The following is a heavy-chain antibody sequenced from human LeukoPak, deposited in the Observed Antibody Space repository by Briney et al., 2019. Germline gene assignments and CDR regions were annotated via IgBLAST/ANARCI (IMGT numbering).Heavy chain of an antibody. V-gene: IGHV3-48*04. Sequence: GGSLRLSCAASGFTFSSYSMNWVRQAPGKGLEWVSYISSSGSTIHYADSVKGRFTISRDNAKNSLYLQMNSLRAEDTAVYYCARDLTGTYYFDYWGQGTLVTVSS. CDR1: GFTFSSYS. J-gene: IGHJ4*02. CDR2: ISSSGSTI. D-gene: IGHD1-14*01. CDR3: ARDLTGTYYFDY.